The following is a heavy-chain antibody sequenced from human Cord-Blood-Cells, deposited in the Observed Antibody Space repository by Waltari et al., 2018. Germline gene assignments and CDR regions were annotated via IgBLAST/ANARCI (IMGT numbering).Heavy chain of an antibody. J-gene: IGHJ5*02. V-gene: IGHV4-39*01. D-gene: IGHD3-22*01. CDR1: GGSISSSSYY. CDR3: ARHSYYDSSGYFNWFDP. CDR2: IYYSGST. Sequence: VSGGSISSSSYYWGWIRQPPGKGLEWIGSIYYSGSTYYNPSLKSRVTISVDTSKNQFSLKLSSVTAADTAVYYCARHSYYDSSGYFNWFDPWGQGTLVTVSS.